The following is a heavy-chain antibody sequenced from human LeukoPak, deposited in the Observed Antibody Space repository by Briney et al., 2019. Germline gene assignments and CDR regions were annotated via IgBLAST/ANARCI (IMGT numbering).Heavy chain of an antibody. V-gene: IGHV4-39*01. J-gene: IGHJ5*02. CDR2: IYYSGST. D-gene: IGHD3-22*01. CDR3: ARPYSSGYYYEGSWFDP. CDR1: GFTFSSYSMN. Sequence: PGGSLRLSCAASGFTFSSYSMNWVRRPPGKGLEWIGSIYYSGSTYYNPSLKSRVTISVDTSKNQFSLKLSSVTAADTAVYYCARPYSSGYYYEGSWFDPWGQGTLVTVSS.